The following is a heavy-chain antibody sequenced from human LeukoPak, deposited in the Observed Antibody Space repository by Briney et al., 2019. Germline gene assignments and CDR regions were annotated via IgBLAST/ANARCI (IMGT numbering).Heavy chain of an antibody. CDR3: ARLGGATDTTGYFDY. D-gene: IGHD1-26*01. CDR1: GGSISSSSYY. Sequence: SETLSLTCTVSGGSISSSSYYWSWIRQPPGKGLEWIGYIYYSGSTNYNPSLKSRVTISVDTSKNQFSLKLSSVTAADTAVYYCARLGGATDTTGYFDYWGQGTLVTVSS. J-gene: IGHJ4*02. V-gene: IGHV4-61*05. CDR2: IYYSGST.